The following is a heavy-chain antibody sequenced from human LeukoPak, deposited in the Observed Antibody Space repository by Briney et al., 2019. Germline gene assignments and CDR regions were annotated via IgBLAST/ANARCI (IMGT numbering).Heavy chain of an antibody. CDR2: ISSNGGST. CDR3: ARALLWFGELLGTDY. D-gene: IGHD3-10*01. CDR1: GFTFSSYA. V-gene: IGHV3-64*04. J-gene: IGHJ4*02. Sequence: PGGSLRLSCSASGFTFSSYAMHWVRQAPGKGLEYVSAISSNGGSTYYADSVKGRFTISRDSSKNTLYLQMNSLRAEDTAVYYCARALLWFGELLGTDYWGQGTLVTVSS.